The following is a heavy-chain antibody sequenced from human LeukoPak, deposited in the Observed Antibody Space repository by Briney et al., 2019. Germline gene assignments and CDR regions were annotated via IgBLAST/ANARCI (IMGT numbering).Heavy chain of an antibody. CDR2: ISSSSSTI. D-gene: IGHD1-26*01. V-gene: IGHV3-48*02. J-gene: IGHJ4*02. Sequence: PGGSLRLSCAASGFTFSSYTMNWVRQAPGKGLEWISYISSSSSTIYYADSVKGRFTISRDNAKNSLYLQMNSLRDEDTAVYYCASSGSYRFDYWGQGTLVTVSS. CDR1: GFTFSSYT. CDR3: ASSGSYRFDY.